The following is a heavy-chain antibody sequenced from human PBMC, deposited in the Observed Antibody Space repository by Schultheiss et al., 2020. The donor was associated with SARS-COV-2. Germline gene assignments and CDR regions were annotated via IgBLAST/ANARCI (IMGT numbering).Heavy chain of an antibody. Sequence: GGSLRLSCAASGFTVDGYYMHWVRQAPGKGLEWVSSISSNSANIYYADSVKGRFTISRDNAKNSLYLQMNSLRAEDTAVYYCARTMDYYYYYIDVGGQG. D-gene: IGHD3-3*01. CDR3: ARTMDYYYYYIDV. CDR1: GFTVDGYY. CDR2: ISSNSANI. J-gene: IGHJ6*03. V-gene: IGHV3-21*01.